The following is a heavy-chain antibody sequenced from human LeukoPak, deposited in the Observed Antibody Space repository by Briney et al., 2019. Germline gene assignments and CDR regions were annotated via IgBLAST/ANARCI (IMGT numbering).Heavy chain of an antibody. Sequence: PGGSLRLSCAASGXTFDDYGVSWVRQVPGKGLELVSGINWNGGSTGYADSVKGRFTISRDNAKNSLYLQMNSLRAEDTAVYYCARDIHPHEWLVLLLWGQGTLVTVSS. CDR2: INWNGGST. CDR1: GXTFDDYG. D-gene: IGHD6-19*01. CDR3: ARDIHPHEWLVLLL. V-gene: IGHV3-20*04. J-gene: IGHJ4*02.